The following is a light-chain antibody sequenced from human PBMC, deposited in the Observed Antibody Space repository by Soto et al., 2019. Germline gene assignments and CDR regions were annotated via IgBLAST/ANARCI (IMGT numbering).Light chain of an antibody. CDR1: SSNIGSNY. Sequence: QSVLNQPPSASGNPGQRVTISCSGSSSNIGSNYVYWYQQLPGTAPKLLIYRNNQRPTGVPDRFSGAKSCTSASLAISGLRSEDEADYYCAAWDDSLSGSYVFGTGTKVTVL. CDR2: RNN. CDR3: AAWDDSLSGSYV. J-gene: IGLJ1*01. V-gene: IGLV1-47*01.